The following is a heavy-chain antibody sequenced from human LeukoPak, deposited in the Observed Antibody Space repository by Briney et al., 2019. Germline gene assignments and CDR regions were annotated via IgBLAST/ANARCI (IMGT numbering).Heavy chain of an antibody. D-gene: IGHD6-13*01. J-gene: IGHJ4*02. CDR1: GYTFTGYY. CDR3: ARGEGDSSSWPLNY. CDR2: INPNSGGT. V-gene: IGHV1-2*02. Sequence: GASVKVSCKASGYTFTGYYMHWVRQAPGQGLEWMGWINPNSGGTKYAQQFQGRVTMTRDTSISTAYMELTRLTSDDTAVYYCARGEGDSSSWPLNYWGQGTLVPSPQ.